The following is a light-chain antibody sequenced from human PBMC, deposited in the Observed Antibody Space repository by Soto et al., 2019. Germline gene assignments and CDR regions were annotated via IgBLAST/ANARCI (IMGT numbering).Light chain of an antibody. V-gene: IGKV1-5*03. CDR3: QHYNSYSEA. J-gene: IGKJ1*01. Sequence: DIQMTQSPSTLSGSVGDRVTITCRASQTIGSWLAWYQQKPGKAPKLLIYKASTLKSGVPSRFSGSGSGTESTLTISSLQPDDFATYYCQHYNSYSEAFGQGTKVDIK. CDR2: KAS. CDR1: QTIGSW.